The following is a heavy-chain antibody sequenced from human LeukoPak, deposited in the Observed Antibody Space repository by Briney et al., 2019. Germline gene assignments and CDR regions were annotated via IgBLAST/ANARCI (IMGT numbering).Heavy chain of an antibody. CDR1: GRSISSYY. Sequence: KPSETLSLTCTVSGRSISSYYWSWIRQPAGEGLEWVGRIYTSGSTKYNPSLKSRVTMSVDTSKNQFSLKLSSVSAADTAVYYCARDRFTMVRGVICGYYYYYMDVWGKGTTVTVSS. D-gene: IGHD3-10*01. V-gene: IGHV4-4*07. CDR3: ARDRFTMVRGVICGYYYYYMDV. CDR2: IYTSGST. J-gene: IGHJ6*03.